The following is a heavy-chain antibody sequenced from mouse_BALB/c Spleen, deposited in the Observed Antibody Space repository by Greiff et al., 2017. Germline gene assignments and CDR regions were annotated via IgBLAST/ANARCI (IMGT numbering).Heavy chain of an antibody. Sequence: EVKLVESGGGLVQPGGSRKLSCAASGFTFSSFGMHWVRQAPEKGLEWVAYISSGSSTIYYADTVKGRFTISRDNPKNTLFLQMTSLRSEDTAMYYCARSYGNYYYYAMDYWGQGTSVTVSS. CDR3: ARSYGNYYYYAMDY. CDR1: GFTFSSFG. CDR2: ISSGSSTI. D-gene: IGHD2-1*01. J-gene: IGHJ4*01. V-gene: IGHV5-17*02.